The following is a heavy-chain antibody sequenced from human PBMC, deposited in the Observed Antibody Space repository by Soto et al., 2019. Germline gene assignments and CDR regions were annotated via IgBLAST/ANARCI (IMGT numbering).Heavy chain of an antibody. D-gene: IGHD6-13*01. CDR3: ASLKRGIAAAGKGFYYYMDV. CDR2: VIPIFGTA. CDR1: GGTFSSYA. V-gene: IGHV1-69*01. Sequence: QVQLVQSGAEVKKPGSSVKVSCKASGGTFSSYAISWVRKAPGQGLEWMGGVIPIFGTANYAQKFQGRVTITADESTSTAYMELSSLRSEDTAVYYCASLKRGIAAAGKGFYYYMDVWGKGTTVTVSS. J-gene: IGHJ6*03.